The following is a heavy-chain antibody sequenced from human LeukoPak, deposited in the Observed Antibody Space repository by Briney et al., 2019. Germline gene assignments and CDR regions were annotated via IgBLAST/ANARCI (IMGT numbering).Heavy chain of an antibody. Sequence: GESLKISCKGSGYSFTSYWISWVRQMPGKGLEWMGWIDPSDSYTNYSPSFQGHVTISADKSISTAYLQWSSLKASDTAMYYCARHENYYDSSGYYYEVEYWGQGTLVTVSS. CDR3: ARHENYYDSSGYYYEVEY. D-gene: IGHD3-22*01. CDR1: GYSFTSYW. CDR2: IDPSDSYT. J-gene: IGHJ4*02. V-gene: IGHV5-10-1*01.